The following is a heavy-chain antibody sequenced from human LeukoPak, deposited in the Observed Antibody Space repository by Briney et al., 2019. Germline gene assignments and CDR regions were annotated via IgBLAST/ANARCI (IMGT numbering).Heavy chain of an antibody. Sequence: PSETLSLTCTVSGGSISSSSYYWGWIRQPPGKGLEWIGSIYYSVSTYYNPSLKSRVTISVDTSKNQFSLKLSSVTAADTAVYYCARPVPAAIPGDHYYYYYMDVWGKGTTVTVSS. D-gene: IGHD2-2*02. CDR2: IYYSVST. CDR1: GGSISSSSYY. J-gene: IGHJ6*03. V-gene: IGHV4-39*01. CDR3: ARPVPAAIPGDHYYYYYMDV.